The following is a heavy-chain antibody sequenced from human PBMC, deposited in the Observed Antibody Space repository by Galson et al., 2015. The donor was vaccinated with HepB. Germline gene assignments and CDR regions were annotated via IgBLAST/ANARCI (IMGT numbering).Heavy chain of an antibody. D-gene: IGHD6-19*01. V-gene: IGHV3-11*01. Sequence: SLRLSCAASGFSFSDYYMSWVRQAPGKGLEWVSYISGSGTTIHYADSVKGRFTISRDNAKNSLYLQMDSLRAEDTAVYYCARRGIALAGNFDFWGQGTLVTVSS. J-gene: IGHJ4*02. CDR2: ISGSGTTI. CDR1: GFSFSDYY. CDR3: ARRGIALAGNFDF.